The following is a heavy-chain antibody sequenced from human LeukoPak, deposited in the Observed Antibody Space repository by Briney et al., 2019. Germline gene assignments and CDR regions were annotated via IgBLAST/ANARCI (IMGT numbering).Heavy chain of an antibody. J-gene: IGHJ4*02. V-gene: IGHV3-30*02. CDR2: IRYDGSNK. CDR3: ARALELIAGGTPDYFDY. D-gene: IGHD1-26*01. CDR1: GFIFNSYG. Sequence: PGGSLRLSCAASGFIFNSYGMHWVRQAPGKGLEWVAFIRYDGSNKYYADSVKGRFTISRDNSKNTLCLQMNSLRVEDTAVYYCARALELIAGGTPDYFDYWGQGTLVTVSS.